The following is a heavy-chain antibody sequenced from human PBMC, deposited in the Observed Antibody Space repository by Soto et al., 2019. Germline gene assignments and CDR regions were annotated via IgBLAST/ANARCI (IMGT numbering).Heavy chain of an antibody. V-gene: IGHV3-23*01. J-gene: IGHJ4*02. CDR3: ARGAVMPDS. D-gene: IGHD3-16*01. CDR1: GFTFDSFA. Sequence: EVQLLESGGGLEQPGGSLRLSCAASGFTFDSFAMTWVRQAPGKGLEWVSAISASGGSTFYADSVKGRFTISRDSSKNTRYRQMNSLRAEDTAVYYCARGAVMPDSWGQGTLVTVSS. CDR2: ISASGGST.